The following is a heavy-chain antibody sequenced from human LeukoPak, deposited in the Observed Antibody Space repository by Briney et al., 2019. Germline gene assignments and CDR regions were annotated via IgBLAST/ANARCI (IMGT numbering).Heavy chain of an antibody. CDR2: INHSGGT. V-gene: IGHV4-34*01. CDR1: GGSFSGYY. CDR3: ATRAPRYCSSTSCYWGRASWFDP. J-gene: IGHJ5*02. Sequence: SETLSLTCAVSGGSFSGYYWSWIRQPPGKGLEWIGEINHSGGTNYNPSLKSRVTISVDTSKNQFSLKLSSVTAADTAVYYCATRAPRYCSSTSCYWGRASWFDPWGQGTLVTVSS. D-gene: IGHD2-2*01.